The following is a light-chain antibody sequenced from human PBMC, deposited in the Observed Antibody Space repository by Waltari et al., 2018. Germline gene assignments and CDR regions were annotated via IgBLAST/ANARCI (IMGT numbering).Light chain of an antibody. CDR1: QGISSY. Sequence: AIRIIPSPSSLSASTGDRVTITCRAGQGISSYLAWYQQKPGKAPKLLIYAASTLQSGVPSRFSGSGSGTDFTLTISCLQSEDFSTYYCQQYYSYPWTFGQGTKVEIK. J-gene: IGKJ1*01. CDR2: AAS. V-gene: IGKV1-8*01. CDR3: QQYYSYPWT.